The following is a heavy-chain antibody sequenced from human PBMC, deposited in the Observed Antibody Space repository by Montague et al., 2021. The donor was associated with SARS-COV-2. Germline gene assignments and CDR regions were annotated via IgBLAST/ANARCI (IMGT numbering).Heavy chain of an antibody. D-gene: IGHD5-12*01. CDR3: ANSLIYHYFDY. CDR2: ISYDGSNK. J-gene: IGHJ4*02. V-gene: IGHV3-30-3*01. CDR1: GFTFSSYA. Sequence: SLRLSCAASGFTFSSYAMHWVRQAPGKGLEWVAVISYDGSNKYYADSVKGRFTISRDNSKNTLYLQMNSLRAEDTAVYYCANSLIYHYFDYWGQGTLVTVSS.